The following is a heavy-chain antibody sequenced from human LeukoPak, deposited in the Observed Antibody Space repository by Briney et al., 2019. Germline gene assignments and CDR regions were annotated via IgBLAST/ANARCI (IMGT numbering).Heavy chain of an antibody. Sequence: SETLSLTCTVSGRSITIHYWSAIRHPPGKRREWIGYIYDGRNTNYNPSLKSRVTISADTSKNQFSLQLRSVTAADTAVYYCARAGWGDDSWSGPTINWVDPWGQGTLITVSS. CDR1: GRSITIHY. J-gene: IGHJ5*02. CDR2: IYDGRNT. CDR3: ARAGWGDDSWSGPTINWVDP. D-gene: IGHD3-3*01. V-gene: IGHV4-59*11.